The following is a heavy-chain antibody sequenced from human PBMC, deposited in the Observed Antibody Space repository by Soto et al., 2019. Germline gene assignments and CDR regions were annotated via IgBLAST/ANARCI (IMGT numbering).Heavy chain of an antibody. CDR3: ARLRAVASTLVFDP. J-gene: IGHJ5*02. D-gene: IGHD6-19*01. CDR2: ISAYNGNT. V-gene: IGHV1-18*01. CDR1: GYTFTSYG. Sequence: ASVKVSCKASGYTFTSYGISWVRQAPGQGLEWMGWISAYNGNTNYAQKLQGRVTMTTDTSTSTAYMELRSLRSDDTAVYYCARLRAVASTLVFDPWGQGTLVTVSS.